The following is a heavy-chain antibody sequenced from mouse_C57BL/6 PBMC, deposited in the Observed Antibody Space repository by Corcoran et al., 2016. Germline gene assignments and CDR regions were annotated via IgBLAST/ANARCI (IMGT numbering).Heavy chain of an antibody. CDR1: GYTFTDYY. Sequence: EVQLQQSGPVLVKPGASVKMSCKASGYTFTDYYMNWVKQSHGKSLEWIGGINPYNGGTSYNQKFKGKATLTGDESSSTDYMGLNSLTSEDSAVYYCATAQATFAWWAYWGQGTLGTVSA. CDR2: INPYNGGT. D-gene: IGHD3-2*02. V-gene: IGHV1-19*01. J-gene: IGHJ3*01. CDR3: ATAQATFAWWAY.